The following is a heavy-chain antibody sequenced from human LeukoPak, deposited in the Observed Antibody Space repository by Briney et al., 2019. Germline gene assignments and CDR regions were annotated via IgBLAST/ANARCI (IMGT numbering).Heavy chain of an antibody. V-gene: IGHV1-18*01. CDR1: GYTFTSYG. CDR3: ARTPRVVITARYFDY. D-gene: IGHD3-22*01. Sequence: ASVKVSCKASGYTFTSYGISWVRQAPGQGLEWMGWISAYNGNTNYAQKFQGRVTMTRDTSTSTVYMELSSLRSEDTAVYYCARTPRVVITARYFDYWGQGTLVTVSS. CDR2: ISAYNGNT. J-gene: IGHJ4*02.